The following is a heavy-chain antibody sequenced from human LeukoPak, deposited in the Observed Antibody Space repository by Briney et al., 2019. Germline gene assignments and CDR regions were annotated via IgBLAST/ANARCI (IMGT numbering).Heavy chain of an antibody. CDR1: GGTFIRHT. CDR3: ARGCTSCSTHYYYYGMDV. CDR2: ITPMFGTA. V-gene: IGHV1-69*01. J-gene: IGHJ6*02. Sequence: ASVKVSCKASGGTFIRHTISWVRQSPGQGLEWMGGITPMFGTANYAQKFQGRVTITADESTSTAYMELSSLRSEDTAVYYCARGCTSCSTHYYYYGMDVWGQGTTVTVSS. D-gene: IGHD2-2*01.